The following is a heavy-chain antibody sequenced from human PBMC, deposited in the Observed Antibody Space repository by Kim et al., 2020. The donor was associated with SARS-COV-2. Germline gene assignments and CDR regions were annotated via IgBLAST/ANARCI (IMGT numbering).Heavy chain of an antibody. V-gene: IGHV3-23*01. J-gene: IGHJ4*02. Sequence: YYADSVKGRFTISRDNSKNTLYLQMNSLRAEDTAVYYCAKGRYGDYYFDYWGQGTLVTVSS. CDR3: AKGRYGDYYFDY. D-gene: IGHD4-17*01.